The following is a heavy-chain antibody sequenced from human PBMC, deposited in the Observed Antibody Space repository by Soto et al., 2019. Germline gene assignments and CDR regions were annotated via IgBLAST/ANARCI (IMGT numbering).Heavy chain of an antibody. CDR1: GGTFSSYA. D-gene: IGHD5-12*01. J-gene: IGHJ4*02. CDR3: ASQTKGRDGYNYLGY. CDR2: IIPIFGTA. V-gene: IGHV1-69*13. Sequence: AAVKVSCKASGGTFSSYAISWVRQAPGQGLEWMGGIIPIFGTANYAQKFQGRVTITADESTSTAYMELSSLRSEDTAVYYCASQTKGRDGYNYLGYWGQGNLVTVSS.